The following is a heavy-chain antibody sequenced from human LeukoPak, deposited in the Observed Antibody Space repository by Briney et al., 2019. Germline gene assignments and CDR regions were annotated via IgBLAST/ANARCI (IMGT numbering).Heavy chain of an antibody. D-gene: IGHD3-10*01. CDR3: ARCESSYYGSGSYWIAGPRPLDF. J-gene: IGHJ4*01. CDR1: GYTFISYA. V-gene: IGHV7-4-1*02. CDR2: INTDTGNP. Sequence: ASVKVSCKASGYTFISYAIHWVRQAPGQGLEWMGWINTDTGNPTYAQGFTGRFVFSLDTSVSTTYLQISSLKAEDTAVYYCARCESSYYGSGSYWIAGPRPLDFWGQGTLVTVSS.